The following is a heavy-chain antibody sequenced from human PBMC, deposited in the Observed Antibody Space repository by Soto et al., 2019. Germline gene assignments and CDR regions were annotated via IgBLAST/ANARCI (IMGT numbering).Heavy chain of an antibody. J-gene: IGHJ4*02. V-gene: IGHV3-23*01. CDR3: AKEGIGTGYQTFLYYFDY. Sequence: GGSLRLSCAASGFTFSSYAMSWVRQAPGKGLEWVSAISGSGGSTYYADSVKGRFTISRDNSKNTLYLQMNSLRAEDTAVYYCAKEGIGTGYQTFLYYFDYWGQGTLVTVSS. D-gene: IGHD3-9*01. CDR1: GFTFSSYA. CDR2: ISGSGGST.